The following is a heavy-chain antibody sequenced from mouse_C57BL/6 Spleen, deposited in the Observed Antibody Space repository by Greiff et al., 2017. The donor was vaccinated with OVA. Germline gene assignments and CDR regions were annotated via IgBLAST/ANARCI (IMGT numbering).Heavy chain of an antibody. V-gene: IGHV2-6-1*01. CDR1: GFSLTSYG. D-gene: IGHD1-1*01. J-gene: IGHJ1*03. Sequence: QVQLQQSGPGLVAPSQSLSITCTVSGFSLTSYGVHWVRQPPGKGLEWLVVIWSDGSTTYNSALKSRLSISKDNSKSQVFLKMNSLQTDDTAMYYCARHYYGSSGYWYFDVWGTGTTVTVSS. CDR3: ARHYYGSSGYWYFDV. CDR2: IWSDGST.